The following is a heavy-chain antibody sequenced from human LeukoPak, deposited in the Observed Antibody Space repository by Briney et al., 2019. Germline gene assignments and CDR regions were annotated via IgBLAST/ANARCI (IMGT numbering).Heavy chain of an antibody. CDR1: GDXISSYY. J-gene: IGHJ4*02. CDR2: IYYSGTT. Sequence: PSETLSLTCTVSGDXISSYYCSWIRQPPGKGLEWIGYIYYSGTTTYNPSLKSRVTISVDTSKNQFSLKLSSVTAADTAVYYCATRPPNDISGYLDNWGQGTLVTVSS. D-gene: IGHD3-22*01. CDR3: ATRPPNDISGYLDN. V-gene: IGHV4-59*01.